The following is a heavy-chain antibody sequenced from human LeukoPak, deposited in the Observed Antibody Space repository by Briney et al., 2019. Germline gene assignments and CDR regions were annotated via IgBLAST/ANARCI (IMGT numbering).Heavy chain of an antibody. V-gene: IGHV4-34*01. CDR3: ARPARYSSGWYAFDY. CDR2: INHSGST. Sequence: SETLSLTCAVYGGSFSGYYWSWIRQPPGKGLEWIGEINHSGSTNYNPSLKSRVTISVDTSKNQFSLKLSSVTAADTAVYYCARPARYSSGWYAFDYWGQGILVTVSS. CDR1: GGSFSGYY. D-gene: IGHD6-19*01. J-gene: IGHJ4*02.